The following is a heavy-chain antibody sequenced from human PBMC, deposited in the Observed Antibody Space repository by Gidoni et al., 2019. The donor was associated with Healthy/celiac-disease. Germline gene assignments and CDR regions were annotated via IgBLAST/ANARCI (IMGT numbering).Heavy chain of an antibody. Sequence: EVQLLESGGGLVQPGGSLRLSCAASGFTFSSYAMSWVRQAPGKGLEWVSAIRGSGGSTYYADSVKGRFTISRDNSKNTLYLQMNSLRAEDTAVYYCAKDRGRGSYTDYWGQGTLVTVSS. CDR1: GFTFSSYA. CDR3: AKDRGRGSYTDY. D-gene: IGHD1-26*01. J-gene: IGHJ4*02. CDR2: IRGSGGST. V-gene: IGHV3-23*01.